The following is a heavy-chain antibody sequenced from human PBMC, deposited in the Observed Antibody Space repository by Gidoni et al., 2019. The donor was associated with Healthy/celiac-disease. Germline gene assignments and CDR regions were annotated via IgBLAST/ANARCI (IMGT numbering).Heavy chain of an antibody. CDR3: VRRSSRWSVRLQAANFDY. J-gene: IGHJ4*02. CDR1: GVSFIVYY. D-gene: IGHD6-13*01. V-gene: IGHV4-34*01. Sequence: QVQLQQWGSGLFKPSEPLSLTCAVYGVSFIVYYWSWIRQPPGKGMEWIGEINHSGSTNYNPSLKSRVTISVDTSKNQCSLKLSSVTDAETAVYYCVRRSSRWSVRLQAANFDYWGQGTLGTVSS. CDR2: INHSGST.